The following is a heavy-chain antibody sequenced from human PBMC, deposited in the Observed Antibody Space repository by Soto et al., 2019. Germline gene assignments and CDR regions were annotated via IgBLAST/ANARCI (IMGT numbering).Heavy chain of an antibody. V-gene: IGHV4-30-4*01. CDR2: IYYSGST. Sequence: TLSLTCTVSGGSISSGDYYWSWIRQPPGKGLEWIGYIYYSGSTYYNPSLKSRVTISVDTSKNQFSLKLSSVTAADTAVYYCAREIPATAAAGYFDYWGQGTLVTVSS. J-gene: IGHJ4*02. CDR1: GGSISSGDYY. D-gene: IGHD6-13*01. CDR3: AREIPATAAAGYFDY.